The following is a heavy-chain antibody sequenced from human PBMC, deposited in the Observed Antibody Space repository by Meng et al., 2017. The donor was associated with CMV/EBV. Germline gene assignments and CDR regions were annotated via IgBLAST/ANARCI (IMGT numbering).Heavy chain of an antibody. CDR3: VFPKGGRGDDAFDI. CDR1: GFIFSDYY. CDR2: ISSRGDII. D-gene: IGHD7-27*01. V-gene: IGHV3-11*04. J-gene: IGHJ3*02. Sequence: GESLKISCAASGFIFSDYYMNWIRQAPGKGLEWVSYISSRGDIIHYADSVKGRFTLSRDNAKNSLYLQMNSLRDEDTAMYYCVFPKGGRGDDAFDIWGQGTMVTVSS.